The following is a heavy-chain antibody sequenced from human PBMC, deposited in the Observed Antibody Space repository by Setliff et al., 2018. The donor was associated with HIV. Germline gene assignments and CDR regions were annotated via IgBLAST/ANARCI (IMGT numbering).Heavy chain of an antibody. CDR2: IWYDGSNK. CDR3: AKEGRATTVVTPFDF. J-gene: IGHJ4*02. Sequence: GGSLRLSCAASGFTFSSYSMHWVRQAPGKGLEWVAVIWYDGSNKYYADSVKGRFTISRDNSKNTLYLQMNSLRANDTAVYYCAKEGRATTVVTPFDFWGQGILVTVSS. V-gene: IGHV3-33*06. D-gene: IGHD4-17*01. CDR1: GFTFSSYS.